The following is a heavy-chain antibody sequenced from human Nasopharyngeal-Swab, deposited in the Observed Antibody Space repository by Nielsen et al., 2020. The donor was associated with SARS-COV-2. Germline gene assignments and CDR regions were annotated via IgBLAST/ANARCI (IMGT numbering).Heavy chain of an antibody. J-gene: IGHJ4*02. V-gene: IGHV3-30*04. CDR2: ISYDGSNK. CDR1: VFTFSSYA. Sequence: GESLKISCAASVFTFSSYAMHWVRQAPGKGLEWVAVISYDGSNKYYADSVKGRFTISRDNSKNTLYLQMNSLRAEDTAVYYCARVSDYYDSSGYYFDYWGQGTLVTVSS. D-gene: IGHD3-22*01. CDR3: ARVSDYYDSSGYYFDY.